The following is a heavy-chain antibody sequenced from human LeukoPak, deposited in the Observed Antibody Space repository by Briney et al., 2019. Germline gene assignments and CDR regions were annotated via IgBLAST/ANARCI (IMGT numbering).Heavy chain of an antibody. CDR2: INHSGST. D-gene: IGHD3-9*01. Sequence: SETLSLTCTVSSDSISSGGYYWSWIRQPPGKGLEWIVEINHSGSTNYNPSLKSRVTISVDTSKNQSSLKLSSVTAADTAVYYCARGSLIGDILTGYIVYYFDYWGQGTLVTVSS. CDR1: SDSISSGGYY. CDR3: ARGSLIGDILTGYIVYYFDY. V-gene: IGHV4-39*07. J-gene: IGHJ4*02.